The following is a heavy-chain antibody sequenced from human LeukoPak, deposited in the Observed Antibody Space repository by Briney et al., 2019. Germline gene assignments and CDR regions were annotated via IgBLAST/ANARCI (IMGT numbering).Heavy chain of an antibody. J-gene: IGHJ4*02. D-gene: IGHD1/OR15-1a*01. CDR1: GFTFGSYS. CDR3: AKETTTLGPPLLDS. CDR2: ISSSSSYI. V-gene: IGHV3-21*01. Sequence: GGSLRLSWAASGFTFGSYSMNWVRQAPGKGLEWVSSISSSSSYIYYADSVKGRFTISRDNAKNSLYLQMNSLRAEDTAVYYCAKETTTLGPPLLDSWGQGTLVTVSS.